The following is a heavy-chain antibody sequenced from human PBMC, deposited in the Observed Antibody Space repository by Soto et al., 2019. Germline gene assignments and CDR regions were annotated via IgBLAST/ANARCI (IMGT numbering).Heavy chain of an antibody. CDR1: GGTFSSYA. D-gene: IGHD2-2*01. Sequence: ASVKVSCKASGGTFSSYAISWVRRAPGQGLEWMGGIIPIFGTANYAQKFQGRVTITADESTSTAYMELSSLRSEDTAVYYCARDQLVNRYYYYGMDVWGQGTTVTVSS. CDR2: IIPIFGTA. J-gene: IGHJ6*02. V-gene: IGHV1-69*13. CDR3: ARDQLVNRYYYYGMDV.